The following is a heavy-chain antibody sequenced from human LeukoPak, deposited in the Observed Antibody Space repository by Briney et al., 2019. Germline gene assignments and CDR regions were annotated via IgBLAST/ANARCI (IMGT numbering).Heavy chain of an antibody. CDR2: IYHSGST. Sequence: SETLSLTCAVSGYSISSGYYWGWIRQPPGKGLEWIGSIYHSGSTYYSPSLKSRVTISVDTSKNQFSLKLSSVTAADTAVYCCARKSWFGELLFDYWGQGTLVTVSS. V-gene: IGHV4-38-2*01. CDR3: ARKSWFGELLFDY. D-gene: IGHD3-10*01. CDR1: GYSISSGYY. J-gene: IGHJ4*02.